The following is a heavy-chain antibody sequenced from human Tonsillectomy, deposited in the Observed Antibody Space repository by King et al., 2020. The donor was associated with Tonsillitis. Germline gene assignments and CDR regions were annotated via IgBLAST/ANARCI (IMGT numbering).Heavy chain of an antibody. J-gene: IGHJ4*02. V-gene: IGHV1-2*02. CDR3: ARGEIDPRYSDTYGHTVDFDF. CDR2: INPDSGAT. D-gene: IGHD5-18*01. CDR1: GYTFTDYY. Sequence: VQLVESGAEVKKPGASVKVSCKASGYTFTDYYIHWVRQAPGQGLEWIGWINPDSGATNYVQECQDRGTMTRNTSINTAYMEMSRLRSDDTAEYDCARGEIDPRYSDTYGHTVDFDFWGQGTLVSVSP.